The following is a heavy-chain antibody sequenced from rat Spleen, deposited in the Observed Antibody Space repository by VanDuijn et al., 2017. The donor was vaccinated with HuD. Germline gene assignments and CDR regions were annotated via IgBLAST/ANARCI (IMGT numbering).Heavy chain of an antibody. CDR3: ARFFDS. J-gene: IGHJ2*01. Sequence: EVQLVESGGGLVQPGRSMKLSCAASGFTFSDYYMVWVRQAPGKGLEWVASISYEGSSTYYGDSVKGRFTISRDNAKSTLYLQMNSLRSEDTATYYCARFFDSWGQGVMVTVSS. CDR1: GFTFSDYY. CDR2: ISYEGSST. V-gene: IGHV5-22*01.